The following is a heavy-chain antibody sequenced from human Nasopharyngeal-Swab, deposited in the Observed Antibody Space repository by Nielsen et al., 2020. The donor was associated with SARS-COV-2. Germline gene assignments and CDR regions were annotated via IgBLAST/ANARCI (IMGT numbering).Heavy chain of an antibody. D-gene: IGHD2-21*02. CDR2: ISDSGST. V-gene: IGHV4-59*12. Sequence: SETLSLTCTVSGGSISGFYWSWIRQLPGKGLEWIGYISDSGSTIYNPSLRSRVTISVDTSKNQFSLRLSSVTAADTAVYYCARARRNFVVVSAFDYWGQGTLVTVSS. J-gene: IGHJ4*02. CDR1: GGSISGFY. CDR3: ARARRNFVVVSAFDY.